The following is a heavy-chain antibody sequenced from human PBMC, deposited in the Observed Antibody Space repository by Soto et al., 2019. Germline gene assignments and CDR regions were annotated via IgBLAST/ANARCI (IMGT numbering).Heavy chain of an antibody. Sequence: SVKVSCKASGGTFSSYAISWVRQAPGQGLEWMGGIIPIFGTANYAQKFQGRVTITADKSTSTAYMELSSLRSEDTAVYYCATVRPNITMIVVAHAFDIWGQGTMVTVSS. CDR1: GGTFSSYA. J-gene: IGHJ3*02. D-gene: IGHD3-22*01. V-gene: IGHV1-69*06. CDR2: IIPIFGTA. CDR3: ATVRPNITMIVVAHAFDI.